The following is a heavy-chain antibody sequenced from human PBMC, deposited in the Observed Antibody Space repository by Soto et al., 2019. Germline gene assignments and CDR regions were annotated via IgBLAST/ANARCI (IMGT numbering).Heavy chain of an antibody. CDR3: ARDRQNRGSSGYYYFGGGVI. D-gene: IGHD3-22*01. CDR1: GGNFSGYY. Sequence: SETLSLTCTVYGGNFSGYYLSWIRQHPGKGLEWIGEINHSGSTNYNPSLKSRVTISVDTSKNQFSLKLSSVTAADTAVYYCARDRQNRGSSGYYYFGGGVIWGQGTLVTVSS. J-gene: IGHJ1*01. CDR2: INHSGST. V-gene: IGHV4-34*01.